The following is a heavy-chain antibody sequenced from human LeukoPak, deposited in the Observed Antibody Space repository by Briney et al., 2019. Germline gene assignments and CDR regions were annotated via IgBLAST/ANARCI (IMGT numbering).Heavy chain of an antibody. CDR1: GFTLSSYE. V-gene: IGHV3-74*01. CDR2: IKNDGSGI. D-gene: IGHD2-21*01. Sequence: GGSLRLSCMVSGFTLSSYEMSWIRQAPGKGLEWVARIKNDGSGIIYADSVEGRFTISRDNARNTVYLQMNSLRAEDTAVYYCARERGVSHPFDYWGQGTLVTVSS. J-gene: IGHJ4*02. CDR3: ARERGVSHPFDY.